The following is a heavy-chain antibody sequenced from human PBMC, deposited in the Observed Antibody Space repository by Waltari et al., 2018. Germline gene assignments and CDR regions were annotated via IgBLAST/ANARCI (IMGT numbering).Heavy chain of an antibody. CDR1: GYIFSNYG. Sequence: QLVQSGAEVKKPGASVKVSCKASGYIFSNYGITWVRKAPGQGLEWMGWIYPYNGNPKYKQNLQGRVTMTTDTSTTTAYMEIRSLRSDDTAIYYCARDDVDSSNFGGFWGQGTLVTVSS. CDR2: IYPYNGNP. D-gene: IGHD6-13*01. J-gene: IGHJ4*02. V-gene: IGHV1-18*01. CDR3: ARDDVDSSNFGGF.